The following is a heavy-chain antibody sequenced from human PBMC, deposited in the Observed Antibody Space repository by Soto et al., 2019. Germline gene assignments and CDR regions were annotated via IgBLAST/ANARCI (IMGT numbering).Heavy chain of an antibody. J-gene: IGHJ4*02. V-gene: IGHV3-30*18. Sequence: PGGSLRLSCAASGFDFSSSGMHWVRQSPGKGLEWVAIISFDGNKQYYSDSVKGRFTISKDNYQKPLFLQMKSLRAEDTAVYYCAKASGRTSGSYGLGWGTLDYSAQGPLVTVSS. D-gene: IGHD6-19*01. CDR2: ISFDGNKQ. CDR1: GFDFSSSG. CDR3: AKASGRTSGSYGLGWGTLDY.